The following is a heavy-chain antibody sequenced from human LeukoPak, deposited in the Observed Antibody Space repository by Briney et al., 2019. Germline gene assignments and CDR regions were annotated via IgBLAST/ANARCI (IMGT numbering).Heavy chain of an antibody. J-gene: IGHJ4*02. D-gene: IGHD2-8*01. Sequence: PSETLSLTCTVSGGSISSSSYYWGWIRQPPGKGLEWIGSIYYSGSTYYNPSLKSRVTISVDTSKNQFSLKLSSVTAADTAVYYCATQGYCTNGVCRTIDYWGQGTLVTVSS. V-gene: IGHV4-39*07. CDR3: ATQGYCTNGVCRTIDY. CDR1: GGSISSSSYY. CDR2: IYYSGST.